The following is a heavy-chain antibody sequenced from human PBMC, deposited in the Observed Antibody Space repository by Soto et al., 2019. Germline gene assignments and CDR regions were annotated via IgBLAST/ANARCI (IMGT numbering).Heavy chain of an antibody. V-gene: IGHV1-8*01. J-gene: IGHJ6*02. CDR2: MNPNSGNT. D-gene: IGHD3-10*02. CDR1: GYTFTSYD. CDR3: AYVRMGYYYYYDGMDV. Sequence: QVQLVQSGAEVKKPGASVKVSCKASGYTFTSYDINWVRQATGQGLEWMGWMNPNSGNTGYAQKFQGRVTRTRNTSVSTAYMESSSLRSEDTAVYYCAYVRMGYYYYYDGMDVWGQGTTVTVSS.